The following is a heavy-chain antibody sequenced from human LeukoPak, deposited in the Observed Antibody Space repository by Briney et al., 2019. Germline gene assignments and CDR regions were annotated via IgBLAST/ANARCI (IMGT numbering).Heavy chain of an antibody. CDR2: IIPIFGTA. Sequence: SVKVSCKASGGTFSSYAISWVRQAPGQGLEWMGGIIPIFGTANYAQKFQGRVTITADVSTSTAYMELSSLRSEDTAVYYCARERGRGGYDSRYYYYGMDVWGQGTTVTVSS. J-gene: IGHJ6*02. D-gene: IGHD5-12*01. CDR3: ARERGRGGYDSRYYYYGMDV. V-gene: IGHV1-69*13. CDR1: GGTFSSYA.